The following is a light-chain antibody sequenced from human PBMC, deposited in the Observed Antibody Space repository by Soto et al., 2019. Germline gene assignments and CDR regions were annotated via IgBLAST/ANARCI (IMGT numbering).Light chain of an antibody. V-gene: IGKV1-8*01. CDR3: QQYYSYLPLT. Sequence: AIRMTQSPSSLSASTGDRVTITCRASQGISSYLAWYQQKPGKAPKLLIYAASTLQSGVPSRFSGSGSGTDFNLTIRCLKSEDFATYYCQQYYSYLPLTFGGGTKVEIK. J-gene: IGKJ4*01. CDR2: AAS. CDR1: QGISSY.